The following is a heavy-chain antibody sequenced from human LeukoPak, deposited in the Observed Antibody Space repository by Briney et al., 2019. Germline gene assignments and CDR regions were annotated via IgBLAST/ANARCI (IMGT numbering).Heavy chain of an antibody. CDR2: IIPIFGTA. V-gene: IGHV1-69*06. Sequence: ASVKVSCKASGGTFSSYAISWVRQAPGQGLEWMGVIIPIFGTANYAQKFQGRVTITADKSTSTAYMELSSLRSEDTAVYYCAREVLVTAPNPHFDYWGQGTLVTVSS. D-gene: IGHD2-21*02. CDR3: AREVLVTAPNPHFDY. J-gene: IGHJ4*02. CDR1: GGTFSSYA.